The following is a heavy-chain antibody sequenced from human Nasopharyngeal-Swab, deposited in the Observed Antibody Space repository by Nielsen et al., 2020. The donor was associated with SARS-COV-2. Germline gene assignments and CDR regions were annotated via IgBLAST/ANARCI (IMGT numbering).Heavy chain of an antibody. D-gene: IGHD5-18*01. CDR2: IYPGDSDI. Sequence: GASLQISCKGSGYSFPTYWIGWVRQMPGKGLEWMGIIYPGDSDIRYSPSFQGQVTISADKSISTAYLQWSGLKASDTAIYYCVRQDTVMYKGALDIWGQGTMVTVSS. V-gene: IGHV5-51*01. J-gene: IGHJ3*02. CDR1: GYSFPTYW. CDR3: VRQDTVMYKGALDI.